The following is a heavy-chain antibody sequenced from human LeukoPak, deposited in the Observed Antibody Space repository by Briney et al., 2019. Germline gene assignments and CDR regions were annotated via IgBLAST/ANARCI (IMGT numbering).Heavy chain of an antibody. CDR1: GFMLSDAA. CDR2: IAYSGINK. J-gene: IGHJ1*01. CDR3: ARDIELSN. V-gene: IGHV3-23*01. Sequence: GGSLRLSRAPSGFMLSDAAMTWVRQAAGKGLEWVSFIAYSGINKYYADSVRRRFIISRANYKNTLPLQMTSLRVEDTAIYYCARDIELSNWGRGTLVTVSS. D-gene: IGHD5-12*01.